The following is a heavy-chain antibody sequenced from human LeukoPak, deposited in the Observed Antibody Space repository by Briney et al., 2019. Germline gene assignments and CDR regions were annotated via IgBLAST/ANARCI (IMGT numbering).Heavy chain of an antibody. CDR3: ARIHRYCSGGSCYLHYFDY. J-gene: IGHJ4*02. CDR1: GYTFTSYD. D-gene: IGHD2-15*01. CDR2: MNPNSGNT. Sequence: ASVKVSCKASGYTFTSYDINWVRQATGQGLEWMGWMNPNSGNTGYAQKFQGRVTMTRNTSISTAYMELSSLRSEDTAVYYCARIHRYCSGGSCYLHYFDYWGQGTLVTVSS. V-gene: IGHV1-8*01.